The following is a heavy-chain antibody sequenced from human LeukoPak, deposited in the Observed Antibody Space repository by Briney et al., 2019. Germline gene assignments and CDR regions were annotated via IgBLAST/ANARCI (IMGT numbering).Heavy chain of an antibody. V-gene: IGHV4-59*01. CDR3: ARYCGGDCNSSAFDF. Sequence: PSETLSLTCTVSGGSTNNYYWSWIRQPPGKGLEWIGYIYYSGSTNYNPSLRGRVTMSVDTSKNQFSLKLSSVTAADTAVYYCARYCGGDCNSSAFDFWGQGTMVTVSS. J-gene: IGHJ3*01. D-gene: IGHD2-21*02. CDR2: IYYSGST. CDR1: GGSTNNYY.